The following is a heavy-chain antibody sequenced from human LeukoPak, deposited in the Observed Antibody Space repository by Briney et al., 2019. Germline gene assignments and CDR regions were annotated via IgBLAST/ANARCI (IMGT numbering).Heavy chain of an antibody. J-gene: IGHJ4*02. CDR1: GYTFTGYY. CDR2: INPNSGGT. Sequence: ASVKVSCKASGYTFTGYYMHWVRQAPGQGLEWMGWINPNSGGTNYAQKFQGRVTMTRDTSISTAYMELSRLRSDDTAVYYCARPPGYGDPAILDYWGQGTLVTVSS. CDR3: ARPPGYGDPAILDY. D-gene: IGHD4-17*01. V-gene: IGHV1-2*02.